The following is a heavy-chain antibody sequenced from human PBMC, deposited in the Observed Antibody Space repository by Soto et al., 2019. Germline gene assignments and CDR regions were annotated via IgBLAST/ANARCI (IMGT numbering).Heavy chain of an antibody. Sequence: QVQLVQSGAEMKKPGASVKVACKASGYTFTSFDISWLRQATGQGLEWMGCMAPFSGNTGSAQKFQGRISLTRNTSINPAYTELTGLTSDDTAMYYCARGLCTGGTCYGLTFDLWGQGTVVTVSS. CDR3: ARGLCTGGTCYGLTFDL. V-gene: IGHV1-8*01. CDR2: MAPFSGNT. D-gene: IGHD2-15*01. CDR1: GYTFTSFD. J-gene: IGHJ3*01.